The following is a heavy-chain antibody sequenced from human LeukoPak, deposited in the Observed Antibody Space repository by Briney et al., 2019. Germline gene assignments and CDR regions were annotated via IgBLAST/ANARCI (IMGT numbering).Heavy chain of an antibody. Sequence: SQTLSLTCAISGDSVSSYSAAWNWIRQSPSRGLEWLGRTYYRSEWYNDYAVSVRSRITINPDTSKKQFPLQLNSVTPEDTAVYYCATPPREYGSGSYAYYSGMDVWAKGPTVTVSS. V-gene: IGHV6-1*01. CDR2: TYYRSEWYN. CDR3: ATPPREYGSGSYAYYSGMDV. D-gene: IGHD3-10*01. J-gene: IGHJ6*04. CDR1: GDSVSSYSAA.